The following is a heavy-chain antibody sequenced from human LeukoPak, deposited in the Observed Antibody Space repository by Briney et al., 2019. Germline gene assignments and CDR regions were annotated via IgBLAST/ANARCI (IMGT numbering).Heavy chain of an antibody. CDR3: ARDLGHYDY. Sequence: GGSLRLSCAASGFTFSHYWMTWVRQAPGKGLEWVANIKQDGSEKYYVDSVKGRFTISRDNAKNSLYLQMNSLRAEDTAVYYCARDLGHYDYWGQGPLVTVSS. CDR1: GFTFSHYW. CDR2: IKQDGSEK. J-gene: IGHJ4*02. V-gene: IGHV3-7*03.